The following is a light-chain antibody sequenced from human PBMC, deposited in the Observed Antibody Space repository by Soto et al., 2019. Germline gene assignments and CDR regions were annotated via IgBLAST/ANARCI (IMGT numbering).Light chain of an antibody. CDR2: GAS. J-gene: IGKJ1*01. V-gene: IGKV1-5*01. CDR1: QDITKF. Sequence: DIQMTQSPSSVSASVGDRITITCRASQDITKFLAWYQQTPGKAPKLLIRGASTLHSGVPSRFSGSGSATKFTLTIASLQPDDFATYYCQQYETFSGTFGPGTKVDIK. CDR3: QQYETFSGT.